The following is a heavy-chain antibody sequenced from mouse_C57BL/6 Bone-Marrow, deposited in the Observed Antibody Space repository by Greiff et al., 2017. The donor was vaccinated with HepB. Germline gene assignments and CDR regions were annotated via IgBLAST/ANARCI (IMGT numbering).Heavy chain of an antibody. CDR3: ARGGYGSSSCFDV. CDR1: GYTFTDHT. V-gene: IGHV1-78*01. CDR2: IYPRDGST. D-gene: IGHD1-1*01. Sequence: VQLQESDAELVKPGASVKISCKVSGYTFTDHTIHWMKQRPEQGLEWIGYIYPRDGSTKYNEKFKGKATLTADKSSSTAYMQLNSLTSEDSAVYFCARGGYGSSSCFDVWGTGTTVTVSS. J-gene: IGHJ1*03.